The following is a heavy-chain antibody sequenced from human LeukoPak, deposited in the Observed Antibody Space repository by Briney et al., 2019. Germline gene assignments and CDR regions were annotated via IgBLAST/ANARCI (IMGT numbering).Heavy chain of an antibody. Sequence: SETLSLTCTVSGGSISSYYWSWIRQPAGKGLEWIGRIYTSGSTNYNPSLKSRVTMSVDTSKNQFSLKLSSVTAADTAVYYCARETTVTHDGNFDYWGQGTLVTVSS. J-gene: IGHJ4*02. CDR1: GGSISSYY. V-gene: IGHV4-4*07. CDR2: IYTSGST. CDR3: ARETTVTHDGNFDY. D-gene: IGHD4-11*01.